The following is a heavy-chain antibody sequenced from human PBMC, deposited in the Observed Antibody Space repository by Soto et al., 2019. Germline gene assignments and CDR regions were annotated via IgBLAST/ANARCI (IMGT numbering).Heavy chain of an antibody. D-gene: IGHD3-3*01. CDR1: GFTFSDYY. CDR2: ISSSGSTI. J-gene: IGHJ4*02. Sequence: GGSLRLSCAASGFTFSDYYMSWIRQAPGKGLEWVSYISSSGSTIYYADSVKGRFTISRDNAKNSLYLQMNSLRAEDTAVYYCARSRSRVYDDFWSGYTTFDYWGQGTLVTVSS. V-gene: IGHV3-11*01. CDR3: ARSRSRVYDDFWSGYTTFDY.